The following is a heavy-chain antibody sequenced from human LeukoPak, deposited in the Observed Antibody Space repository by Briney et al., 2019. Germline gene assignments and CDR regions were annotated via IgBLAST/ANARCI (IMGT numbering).Heavy chain of an antibody. J-gene: IGHJ4*02. Sequence: GGSLRLSCAASGFTFTAYTMNWVRQAPGKGLEWVSAISGSGGSTYYADSVKGRFTISRDNSKNTLYLQMNSLRAEDTAVYYCAKGFYGYSYGYYFDYWGQGTLVTVSS. V-gene: IGHV3-23*01. CDR1: GFTFTAYT. D-gene: IGHD5-18*01. CDR3: AKGFYGYSYGYYFDY. CDR2: ISGSGGST.